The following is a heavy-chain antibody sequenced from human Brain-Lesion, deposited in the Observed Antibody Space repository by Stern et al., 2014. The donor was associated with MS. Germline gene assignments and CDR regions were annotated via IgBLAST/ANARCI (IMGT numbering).Heavy chain of an antibody. D-gene: IGHD6-13*01. CDR3: ARFPASRPHVFDS. CDR1: GGSISSSNW. CDR2: SDHSGST. J-gene: IGHJ4*02. V-gene: IGHV4-4*02. Sequence: VQLLESGPGLVKPSGTLSLTCAVSGGSISSSNWWSWVRQSPGKGLEWIGESDHSGSTIYNPSLKSRVTVSVDKSKNRFSLNLSSVTAADTAVYFCARFPASRPHVFDSWGQGTLVTVSS.